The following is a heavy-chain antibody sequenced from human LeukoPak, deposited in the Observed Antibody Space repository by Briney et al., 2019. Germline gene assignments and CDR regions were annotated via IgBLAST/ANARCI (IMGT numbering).Heavy chain of an antibody. J-gene: IGHJ6*02. CDR2: IRSKANSYVT. Sequence: GGSLKLSCAASGFTFSGSAMHWVRQASGKGLEWVGRIRSKANSYVTAYAASVKGRFTISRDDSKNTAYLQMNSLKTEDTAVYYCTSLVVVVPAAIAQYYYGMDVWGQGTTVTVSS. D-gene: IGHD2-2*02. CDR1: GFTFSGSA. V-gene: IGHV3-73*01. CDR3: TSLVVVVPAAIAQYYYGMDV.